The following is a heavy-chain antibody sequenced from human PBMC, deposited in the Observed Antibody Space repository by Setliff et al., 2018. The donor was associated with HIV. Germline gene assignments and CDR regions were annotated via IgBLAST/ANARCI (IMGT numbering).Heavy chain of an antibody. V-gene: IGHV4-31*03. J-gene: IGHJ6*02. Sequence: SETLFLTCSVSGVSIVTGGFYYNWIRHHPGTGLEWIGTVYYTGKTYYNPSLQSRLTMSADTSKNQLYLKINSVTAADTAVYFCARDLHANWHVVDIWGPGTTVTVSS. CDR1: GVSIVTGGFY. D-gene: IGHD2-15*01. CDR3: ARDLHANWHVVDI. CDR2: VYYTGKT.